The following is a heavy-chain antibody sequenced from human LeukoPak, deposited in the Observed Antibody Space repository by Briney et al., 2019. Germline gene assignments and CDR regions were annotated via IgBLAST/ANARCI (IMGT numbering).Heavy chain of an antibody. Sequence: ASVQVSCQASGYTFPSYGVSWVRQAPGQGLEWMGWISAYNGNTNYAQKLQGRVTMTTDTSTSTAYMELRSLRSDDTAVYYCARDASYFPLDYWGQGTLVTVSS. D-gene: IGHD2/OR15-2a*01. CDR1: GYTFPSYG. V-gene: IGHV1-18*01. CDR3: ARDASYFPLDY. CDR2: ISAYNGNT. J-gene: IGHJ4*02.